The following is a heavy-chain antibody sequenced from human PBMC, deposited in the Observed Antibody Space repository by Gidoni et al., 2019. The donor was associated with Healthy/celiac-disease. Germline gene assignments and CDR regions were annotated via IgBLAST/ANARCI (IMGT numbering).Heavy chain of an antibody. CDR2: MNPNSGNT. D-gene: IGHD3-3*01. V-gene: IGHV1-8*01. J-gene: IGHJ5*02. Sequence: QVQLVQSGAEVKKPGASVKVSCKASGYTFTRYDINWVRQATGQGIEWMGWMNPNSGNTGYAQKFQGRVTMTRNTSISTAYMELSSLRSEDTAVYYCARKRLSNTIFGVVIQFDPWGQGTLVTVSS. CDR3: ARKRLSNTIFGVVIQFDP. CDR1: GYTFTRYD.